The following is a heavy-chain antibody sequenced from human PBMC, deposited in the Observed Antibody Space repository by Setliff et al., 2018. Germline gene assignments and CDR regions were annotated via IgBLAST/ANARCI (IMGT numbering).Heavy chain of an antibody. V-gene: IGHV1-3*01. CDR2: INAGNGNT. CDR3: ARDPASSGYDTYYYYYYGMDV. Sequence: ASVKVSRKASGYTFTSYAMHWVRQAPGQRLEWMGWINAGNGNTKYSQKFQGRVTITRDTSASTAYMELSSLRSEDTAVYYCARDPASSGYDTYYYYYYGMDVWGQGTTVTVSS. CDR1: GYTFTSYA. D-gene: IGHD5-12*01. J-gene: IGHJ6*02.